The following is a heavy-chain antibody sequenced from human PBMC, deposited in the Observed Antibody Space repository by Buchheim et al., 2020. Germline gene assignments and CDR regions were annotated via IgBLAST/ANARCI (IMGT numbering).Heavy chain of an antibody. CDR1: GFTFSSFE. V-gene: IGHV3-48*03. CDR3: ASLKGRTGTGYGMDV. D-gene: IGHD1-1*01. CDR2: ISSSGSTK. Sequence: EVQLVESGGGLVLPGGSLRLSCAVAGFTFSSFEMNWVRQAPGKGLEWVSYISSSGSTKYYADSVKGRFTISRDNAENSMYMQMNSQRVEDTAAYYCASLKGRTGTGYGMDVWGQGTT. J-gene: IGHJ6*02.